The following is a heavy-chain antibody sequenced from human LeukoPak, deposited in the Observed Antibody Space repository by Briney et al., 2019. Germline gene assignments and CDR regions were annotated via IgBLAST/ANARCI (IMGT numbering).Heavy chain of an antibody. J-gene: IGHJ4*02. D-gene: IGHD6-19*01. CDR1: GGTFSSYA. V-gene: IGHV1-69*13. Sequence: SVKVSCKASGGTFSSYAISWVRQAPGQGLEWMGGIIPIFGTANYAQKFQGRVTITADESTSTAYMGLSSLRSEDTAVYYCARGAAVAGIFDYWGQGTLVTVPS. CDR2: IIPIFGTA. CDR3: ARGAAVAGIFDY.